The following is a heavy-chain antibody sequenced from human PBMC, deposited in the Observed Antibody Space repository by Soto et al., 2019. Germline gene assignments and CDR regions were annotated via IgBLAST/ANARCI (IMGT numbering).Heavy chain of an antibody. D-gene: IGHD3-22*01. CDR1: GFTFSNYG. J-gene: IGHJ1*01. CDR3: ARDGVGYYDSSGYSAYFQH. CDR2: IWYDGSNK. V-gene: IGHV3-33*01. Sequence: QVQLVESGGGVVQPGRSLRLSCAASGFTFSNYGMHWVRQAPGKGLEWVAVIWYDGSNKYYADSVKGRFTISRDNSKNTLYLQMNSLRVEDTAVYYCARDGVGYYDSSGYSAYFQHWGQGTLVTVSS.